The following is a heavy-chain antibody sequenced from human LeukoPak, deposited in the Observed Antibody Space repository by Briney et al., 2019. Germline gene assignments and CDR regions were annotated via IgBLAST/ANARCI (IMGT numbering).Heavy chain of an antibody. CDR2: INPNSGGT. CDR1: GYTFTGYY. D-gene: IGHD2-2*03. Sequence: ASVKVSCKASGYTFTGYYMHWVRQAPGQGLEWMGWINPNSGGTNYAQKFQGRVTMTRDTSISTAYMGLSRLRSDDTAVYYCARGGYCSSTRNYYYYYYGMDVWGQGTTVTVSS. V-gene: IGHV1-2*02. J-gene: IGHJ6*02. CDR3: ARGGYCSSTRNYYYYYYGMDV.